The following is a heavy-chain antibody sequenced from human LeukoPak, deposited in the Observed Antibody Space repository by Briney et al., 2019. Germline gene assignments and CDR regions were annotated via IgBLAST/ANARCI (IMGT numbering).Heavy chain of an antibody. J-gene: IGHJ4*02. CDR3: ARERYYDSSGYDY. CDR2: IRSSGTTI. V-gene: IGHV3-48*03. Sequence: GGSLRLSCAASGFTFSHYVMNWVRQAPGKGLEWISYIRSSGTTIYYADSVKGGFTISRDNAKYSLYLQMNSLRAEDTAVYYCARERYYDSSGYDYWGRGTLVTVSS. D-gene: IGHD3-22*01. CDR1: GFTFSHYV.